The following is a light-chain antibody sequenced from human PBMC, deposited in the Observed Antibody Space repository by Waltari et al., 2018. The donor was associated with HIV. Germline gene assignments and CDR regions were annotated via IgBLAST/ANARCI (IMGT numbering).Light chain of an antibody. Sequence: SYELTQPPPVSVSPGQTASITCSGDKLGDTYASWYQQKPGQSPVLVIHQNSKRPSGIPERFSGSNSGDTATLTISGTQAVDEADYYCQAWDSSSAVVFGGGTKLTVL. CDR2: QNS. J-gene: IGLJ2*01. CDR1: KLGDTY. V-gene: IGLV3-1*01. CDR3: QAWDSSSAVV.